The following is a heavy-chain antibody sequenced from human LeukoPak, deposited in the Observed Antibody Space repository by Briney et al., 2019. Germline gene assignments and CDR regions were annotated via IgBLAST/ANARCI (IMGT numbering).Heavy chain of an antibody. CDR1: GFTFDDYA. J-gene: IGHJ4*02. CDR2: ISWNSGSI. Sequence: PGGSLRLSCAASGFTFDDYAMHWVQQAPGKGLEWVSGISWNSGSIGYADSVKGRFTISRDNAKNSLYLQMNSLRAEDTALYYCAKVSRGYFDYWGQGTLVTVSS. D-gene: IGHD2/OR15-2a*01. CDR3: AKVSRGYFDY. V-gene: IGHV3-9*01.